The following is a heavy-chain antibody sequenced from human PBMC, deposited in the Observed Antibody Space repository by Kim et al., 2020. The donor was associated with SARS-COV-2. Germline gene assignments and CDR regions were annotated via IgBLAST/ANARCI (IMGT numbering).Heavy chain of an antibody. V-gene: IGHV3-74*03. CDR2: IRGDGSST. Sequence: GGSLRLSCAASGSTFSAYWMHWIRQAPGKGLVWVSRIRGDGSSTMYAESVKGRFTISRDNAKNTLFLQMNSLRDDDTAVYYCVWSDWFDPWGQGTLVTVSS. J-gene: IGHJ5*02. CDR3: VWSDWFDP. CDR1: GSTFSAYW. D-gene: IGHD2-21*01.